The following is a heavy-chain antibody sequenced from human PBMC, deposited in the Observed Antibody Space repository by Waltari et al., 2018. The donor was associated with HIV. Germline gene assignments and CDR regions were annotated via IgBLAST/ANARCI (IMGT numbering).Heavy chain of an antibody. J-gene: IGHJ5*02. D-gene: IGHD3-10*01. Sequence: QVQLVQSGAEVKKPGASVKVSCKVSGYTLTELSMHWVLQAPGKGLEWMGGFDPEDGETIYAQKFQGRVTMTEDTSTDTAYMELSSLRSEDTAVYYCATLPYDTSRASRGWWFDPWGQGTLVTVSS. CDR2: FDPEDGET. V-gene: IGHV1-24*01. CDR1: GYTLTELS. CDR3: ATLPYDTSRASRGWWFDP.